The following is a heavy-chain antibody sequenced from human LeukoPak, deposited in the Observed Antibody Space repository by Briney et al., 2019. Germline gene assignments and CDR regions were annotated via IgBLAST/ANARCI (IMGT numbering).Heavy chain of an antibody. Sequence: PSETLSLTCTVSDGSISSYYWSWIRQPPGKGLEWIGYIYTSGSTNYNPSLKSRVTISVDTSKNQFSLKLSSVTAADTAVYYCARRIAAAAHFDYWGQGTLVTVSS. CDR3: ARRIAAAAHFDY. V-gene: IGHV4-4*09. D-gene: IGHD6-13*01. J-gene: IGHJ4*02. CDR2: IYTSGST. CDR1: DGSISSYY.